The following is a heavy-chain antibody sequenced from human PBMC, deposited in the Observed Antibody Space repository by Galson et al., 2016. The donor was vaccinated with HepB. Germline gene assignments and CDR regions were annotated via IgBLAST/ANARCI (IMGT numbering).Heavy chain of an antibody. CDR3: ANRRSGYCNTVNCLYFDY. Sequence: PALVKPTQTLTLTCTFSGFSLSTTGEAVGWTRQPPGKALEWLALIHWNDDKRYSPSLKSRLTITKATSKNQVVLTVTNMDPVDTATYFCANRRSGYCNTVNCLYFDYWGQGTLATVSS. CDR2: IHWNDDK. D-gene: IGHD2-15*01. V-gene: IGHV2-5*01. CDR1: GFSLSTTGEA. J-gene: IGHJ4*02.